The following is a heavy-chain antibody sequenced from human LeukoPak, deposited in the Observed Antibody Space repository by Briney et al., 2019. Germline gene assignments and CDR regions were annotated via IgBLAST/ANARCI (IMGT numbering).Heavy chain of an antibody. V-gene: IGHV3-48*03. CDR2: ISSSGSTI. CDR1: GFTFSSYE. Sequence: PGGSLRLSCAASGFTFSSYEMNWVRQAPGKGLEWVSYISSSGSTIYYADSVKGRFTISRDNAKNSLYLQMNSLRAEDTAMYYCARGGDGYNSDLDYWGQGTLVTVSS. CDR3: ARGGDGYNSDLDY. D-gene: IGHD5-24*01. J-gene: IGHJ4*02.